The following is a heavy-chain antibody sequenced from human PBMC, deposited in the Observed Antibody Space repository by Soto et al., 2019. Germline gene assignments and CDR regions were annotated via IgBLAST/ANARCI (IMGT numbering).Heavy chain of an antibody. J-gene: IGHJ6*02. Sequence: ASVKVSCKASGVTFSSYAISWVRQAPGQGLEWMGGIIPIFGTANYAQKFQGRVTITADESTSTAYMELSSLRSEDTAVYYCARDLDIVVVVGSYYYYGMDVWGQGTTVTVSS. CDR3: ARDLDIVVVVGSYYYYGMDV. CDR1: GVTFSSYA. CDR2: IIPIFGTA. V-gene: IGHV1-69*13. D-gene: IGHD2-15*01.